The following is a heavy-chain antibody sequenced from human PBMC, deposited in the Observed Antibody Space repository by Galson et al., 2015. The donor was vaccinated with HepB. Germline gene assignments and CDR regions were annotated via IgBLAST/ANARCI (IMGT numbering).Heavy chain of an antibody. J-gene: IGHJ6*03. D-gene: IGHD1-1*01. CDR1: GYTFTGYY. CDR2: INPKSGGT. Sequence: SVKVSCKASGYTFTGYYMHWVRQAPGQGLEWMGWINPKSGGTNYAQKFQGWVTMTRDTSINTAYMELSRLRSDDTAVYYCARGPRTTGTTKHYMDVWGKGTTVTVSS. V-gene: IGHV1-2*04. CDR3: ARGPRTTGTTKHYMDV.